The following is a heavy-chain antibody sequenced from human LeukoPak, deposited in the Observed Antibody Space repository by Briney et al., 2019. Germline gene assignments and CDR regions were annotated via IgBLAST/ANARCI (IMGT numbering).Heavy chain of an antibody. CDR1: GVSFSTYY. V-gene: IGHV4-34*01. CDR2: INHSAST. CDR3: ARGLEYDFWSGNYSDGYI. J-gene: IGHJ3*02. D-gene: IGHD3-3*01. Sequence: SETLSLTCAVYGVSFSTYYWTWIRQPPGKGLEWIGEINHSASTNYHPSLKSRVTISVDTSKNQFSLKLSSVTAADTAEYYCARGLEYDFWSGNYSDGYIWGQGTMVTVSS.